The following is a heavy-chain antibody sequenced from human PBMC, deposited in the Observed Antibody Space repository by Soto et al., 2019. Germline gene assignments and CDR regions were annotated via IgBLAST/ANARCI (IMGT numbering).Heavy chain of an antibody. J-gene: IGHJ6*02. CDR3: AKKKGGKVVTAIREKPNYYYYYGMDV. CDR1: GFTFSSYG. D-gene: IGHD2-21*02. CDR2: ISYDGSNK. Sequence: GGSLRLSCAASGFTFSSYGMHWVRQAPGKGLEWVAVISYDGSNKYYADSVKGRFTISRDNSKNTLYLQMNSLRAEDTAVYYCAKKKGGKVVTAIREKPNYYYYYGMDVWGQGTTVTVSS. V-gene: IGHV3-30*18.